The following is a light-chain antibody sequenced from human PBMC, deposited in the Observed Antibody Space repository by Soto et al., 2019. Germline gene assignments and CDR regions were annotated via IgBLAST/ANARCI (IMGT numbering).Light chain of an antibody. CDR3: QQYGNWPLT. CDR1: QSVGSL. V-gene: IGKV3-15*01. Sequence: EILMTQSPASLSVSPGERATLSCGASQSVGSLLAWYQQKPGQAPRVLIYGASTRATGIPARFSGSGSGTEFTLTITSLQSEDFAVYYCQQYGNWPLTFGGGTKVEIK. CDR2: GAS. J-gene: IGKJ4*01.